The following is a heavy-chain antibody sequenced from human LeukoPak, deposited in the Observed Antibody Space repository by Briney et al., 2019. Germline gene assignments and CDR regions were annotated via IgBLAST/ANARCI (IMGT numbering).Heavy chain of an antibody. D-gene: IGHD3-10*01. Sequence: ASVKVSCKASGYTFTSYAMHWVRQAPGQRLEWMGWINAGNGNTKYSQKFQGRVTITRDTSASTAYMELSSLRSEDTAVYYCARETYYGSGSYPLDYWGQGTLVTVSS. CDR2: INAGNGNT. CDR1: GYTFTSYA. V-gene: IGHV1-3*01. CDR3: ARETYYGSGSYPLDY. J-gene: IGHJ4*02.